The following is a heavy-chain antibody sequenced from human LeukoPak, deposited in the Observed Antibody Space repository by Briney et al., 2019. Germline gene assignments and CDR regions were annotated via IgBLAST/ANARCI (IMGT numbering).Heavy chain of an antibody. J-gene: IGHJ4*02. V-gene: IGHV4-39*01. D-gene: IGHD3-22*01. CDR2: IAYSGTT. Sequence: PSETLSLTCTVSGGAVSGGSISTTSYNWGWIRQPPGKGLEWIGSIAYSGTTYYNPSLKSRATVSVDTSKNQLSLKLSSVTAPDTAVYYCARLGHYYDSSGSPLWGQGTLVTVSS. CDR3: ARLGHYYDSSGSPL. CDR1: GGSISTTSYN.